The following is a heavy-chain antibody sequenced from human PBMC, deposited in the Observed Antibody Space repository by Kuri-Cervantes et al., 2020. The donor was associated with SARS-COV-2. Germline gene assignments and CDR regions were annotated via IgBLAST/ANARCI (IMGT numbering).Heavy chain of an antibody. CDR2: IKQDGSEK. Sequence: GGSLRLSCAASGFTFSSYWISWVRQAPGKGLEWVANIKQDGSEKYYVDSVKGRFTISRDNAKNSLYLQMNSLRAEDMALYYCAKGWTPRELGLLFDYWGQGTLVTVSS. CDR3: AKGWTPRELGLLFDY. D-gene: IGHD1-7*01. J-gene: IGHJ4*02. CDR1: GFTFSSYW. V-gene: IGHV3-7*03.